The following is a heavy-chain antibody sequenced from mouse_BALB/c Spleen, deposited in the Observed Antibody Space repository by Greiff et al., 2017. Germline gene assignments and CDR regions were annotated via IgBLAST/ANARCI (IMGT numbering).Heavy chain of an antibody. V-gene: IGHV5-9-4*01. CDR2: ISSGGSYT. D-gene: IGHD1-2*01. CDR1: GFTFSSYA. J-gene: IGHJ2*01. Sequence: EVQGVESGGGLVKPGGSLKLSCAASGFTFSSYAMSWVRQSPEKRLEWVAEISSGGSYTYYPDTVTGRFTISRDNAKNTLYLEMSSLRSEDTAMYYCARGGRATALDYWGQGTTLTVSS. CDR3: ARGGRATALDY.